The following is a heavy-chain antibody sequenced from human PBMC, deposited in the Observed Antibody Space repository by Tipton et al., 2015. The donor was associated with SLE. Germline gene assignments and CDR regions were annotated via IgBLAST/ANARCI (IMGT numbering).Heavy chain of an antibody. J-gene: IGHJ4*02. CDR3: ARGGRAVTIPFNY. V-gene: IGHV4-34*01. Sequence: TLSLTCAVYGGSFSGYYWSWIRQPPGKGLEWIGEINHSGSTNYNPPLKSRVTITVDTSKNQISLTLSSVTAADTAVYYCARGGRAVTIPFNYWGQGTLVTVSS. CDR1: GGSFSGYY. D-gene: IGHD2-21*01. CDR2: INHSGST.